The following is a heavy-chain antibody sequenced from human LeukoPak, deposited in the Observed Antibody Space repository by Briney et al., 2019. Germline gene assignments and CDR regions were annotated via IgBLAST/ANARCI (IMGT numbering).Heavy chain of an antibody. V-gene: IGHV3-23*01. Sequence: AGGSLRLSCAASGFTFSSYAMSWVRQAPGKGLEWVSAISGSGGSTYYADSVKGRFTISRDNSKNTPYLQMNSLRAEDTAVYYCAKDSLYYDFWSGYYYYWGQGTLVTVSS. CDR2: ISGSGGST. D-gene: IGHD3-3*01. CDR1: GFTFSSYA. J-gene: IGHJ4*02. CDR3: AKDSLYYDFWSGYYYY.